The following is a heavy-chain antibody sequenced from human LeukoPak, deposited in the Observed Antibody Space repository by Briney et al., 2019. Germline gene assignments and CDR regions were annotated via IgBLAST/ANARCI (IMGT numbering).Heavy chain of an antibody. CDR3: ASGISFGEYTYYYYGMDV. CDR1: GSTFSSYA. J-gene: IGHJ6*02. CDR2: IIPILGIA. D-gene: IGHD3-10*01. V-gene: IGHV1-69*04. Sequence: GASVKVSCKASGSTFSSYAISWVRQAPGQGLEWMGRIIPILGIANYAQKFQGRVTITADKSTSTAYMELSSLRSEDTAVYYCASGISFGEYTYYYYGMDVWGQGTTVTVSS.